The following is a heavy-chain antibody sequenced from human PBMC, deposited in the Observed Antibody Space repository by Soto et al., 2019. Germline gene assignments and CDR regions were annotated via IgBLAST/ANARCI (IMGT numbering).Heavy chain of an antibody. CDR2: IYPGDSDT. Sequence: GESLKISCKGSGYSFTSYWIGWVSQMPGKGLEWMGIIYPGDSDTRYSPSFQGQVTISADKSISTAYLQWSSLKASDTAMYYCARQSNIVATISAFDIWGQGTMVTVS. J-gene: IGHJ3*02. D-gene: IGHD5-12*01. CDR1: GYSFTSYW. CDR3: ARQSNIVATISAFDI. V-gene: IGHV5-51*01.